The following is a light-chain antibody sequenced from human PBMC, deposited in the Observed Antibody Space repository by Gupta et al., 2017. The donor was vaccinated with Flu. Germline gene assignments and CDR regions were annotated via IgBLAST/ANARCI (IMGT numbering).Light chain of an antibody. CDR3: QQRNNWLWT. V-gene: IGKV3-11*01. CDR2: DAS. CDR1: QSVGTS. Sequence: PGTLSLSPGERATLSCRASQSVGTSLAWYQQKPGRAPRLLIYDASNRATGMPDRFSGGGSGTDFTLTISSLESEDFVIYYCQQRNNWLWTFGQGTKVEI. J-gene: IGKJ1*01.